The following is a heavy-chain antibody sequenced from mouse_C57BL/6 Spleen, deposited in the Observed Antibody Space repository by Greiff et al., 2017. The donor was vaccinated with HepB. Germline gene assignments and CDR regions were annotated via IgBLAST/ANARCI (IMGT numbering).Heavy chain of an antibody. D-gene: IGHD2-13*01. CDR1: GYTFTSYW. J-gene: IGHJ4*01. Sequence: QVQLQQPGAELVMPGASVKLSCKASGYTFTSYWMHWVKQRPGQGLEWIGEIDPSDSYTNYNQKFKGKSTLTVDKSSSKAYMQLSSLTSEDYAVYYCARNRDDYAMDYWGQGTSVTVSS. CDR3: ARNRDDYAMDY. V-gene: IGHV1-69*01. CDR2: IDPSDSYT.